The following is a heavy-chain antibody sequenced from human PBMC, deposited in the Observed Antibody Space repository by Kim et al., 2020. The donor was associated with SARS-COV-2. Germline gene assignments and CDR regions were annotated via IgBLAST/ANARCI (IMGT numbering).Heavy chain of an antibody. Sequence: SETLSLTCTVSGGSISSGGYYWSWIRQHPGKGLEWIGYIYYSGSTYYNPSLKSRVTISVDTSKNQFSLKLSSVSAADTAVYYCAILRETAAGTGGYFDYRGQGTLVTVSS. CDR2: IYYSGST. CDR3: AILRETAAGTGGYFDY. J-gene: IGHJ4*02. CDR1: GGSISSGGYY. D-gene: IGHD6-13*01. V-gene: IGHV4-31*03.